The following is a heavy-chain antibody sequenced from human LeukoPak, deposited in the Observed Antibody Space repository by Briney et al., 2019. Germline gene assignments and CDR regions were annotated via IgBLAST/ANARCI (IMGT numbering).Heavy chain of an antibody. J-gene: IGHJ4*02. Sequence: SVKVSCKASGGTFSSYAISWVRQAPGQGLEWMGGIIPIFGTANYAQKFQGRVTITADESTSTAYMELSSLRSEDTAVYYCAREPYCSGGSCYSSDYWGQGTPVTVSS. CDR1: GGTFSSYA. D-gene: IGHD2-15*01. V-gene: IGHV1-69*13. CDR3: AREPYCSGGSCYSSDY. CDR2: IIPIFGTA.